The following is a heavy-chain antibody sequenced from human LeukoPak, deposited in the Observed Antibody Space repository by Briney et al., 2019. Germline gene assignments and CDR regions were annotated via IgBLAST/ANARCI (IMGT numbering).Heavy chain of an antibody. CDR2: ISSSGTTI. D-gene: IGHD4-23*01. V-gene: IGHV3-48*03. Sequence: PGGSLRLSCAASGFTFTFYEMNWVRQAPGKGLEWVSYISSSGTTIYYADSVKGRFTISRDNAKNSLYLQMNSLRAEDTAVYYCARDYGGSSPSDYWGQGTLVTVSS. CDR1: GFTFTFYE. J-gene: IGHJ4*02. CDR3: ARDYGGSSPSDY.